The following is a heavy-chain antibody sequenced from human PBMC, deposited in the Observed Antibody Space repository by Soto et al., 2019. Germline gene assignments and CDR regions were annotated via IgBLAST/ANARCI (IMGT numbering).Heavy chain of an antibody. D-gene: IGHD3-9*01. CDR1: GFTFSSYA. V-gene: IGHV3-23*01. CDR3: AKGLATFYYYGMDV. CDR2: ISGSGSST. J-gene: IGHJ6*02. Sequence: EVQLLESGGGLVQPGGSLRLSCAASGFTFSSYAMTWVRQAPGKGLDWVSAISGSGSSTYYAASVKGRFTISRDNSKNTLDLQLNSLRAEDTAVYYCAKGLATFYYYGMDVLGQGTTVTVSS.